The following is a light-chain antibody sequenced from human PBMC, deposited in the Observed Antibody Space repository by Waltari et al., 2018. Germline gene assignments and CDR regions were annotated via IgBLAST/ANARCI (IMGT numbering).Light chain of an antibody. V-gene: IGLV1-36*01. CDR2: YDD. CDR1: SSNIRDSA. Sequence: QSALTQPPSVSGAPRQRVPISCSGRSSNIRDSALNWYQQFPGKSPKLVIYYDDLLPSGVFDRCSGSKSGSSASLAISGLQSEDEALYFCAAWDVSLNALIFGGGTKLTVL. J-gene: IGLJ2*01. CDR3: AAWDVSLNALI.